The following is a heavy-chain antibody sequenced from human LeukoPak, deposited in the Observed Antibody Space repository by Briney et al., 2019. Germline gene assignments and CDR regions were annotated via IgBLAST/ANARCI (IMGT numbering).Heavy chain of an antibody. V-gene: IGHV4-59*01. CDR1: GGSISSYY. Sequence: TTSETLSLTCTVSGGSISSYYWSWIRQPPGKGLEWIGYIYYSGSTNYNPPLKSRVTISVDTSKNQFSLKLSSVTAADTAVYYCARGGTIFGVVITPNAYYFDYWGQGTLVTVSS. D-gene: IGHD3-3*01. J-gene: IGHJ4*02. CDR3: ARGGTIFGVVITPNAYYFDY. CDR2: IYYSGST.